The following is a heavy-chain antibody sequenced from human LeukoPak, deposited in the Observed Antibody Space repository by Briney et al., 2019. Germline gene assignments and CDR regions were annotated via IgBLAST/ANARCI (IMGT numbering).Heavy chain of an antibody. J-gene: IGHJ4*02. CDR1: GFTFSNAW. D-gene: IGHD3-10*01. Sequence: GGSLRLSCVVSGFTFSNAWMTWVRQAPGKGPEWVGHINRNSDGGTTKYTAPVKGRFTISRDDSQNTLYLQMNSLKTEDTAVYYCVGSFLGYWGQGTLVTVSS. CDR2: INRNSDGGTT. CDR3: VGSFLGY. V-gene: IGHV3-15*01.